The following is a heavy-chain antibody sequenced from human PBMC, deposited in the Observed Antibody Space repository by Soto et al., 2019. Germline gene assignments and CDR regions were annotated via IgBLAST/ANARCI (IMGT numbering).Heavy chain of an antibody. CDR1: GASIITISHY. V-gene: IGHV4-39*01. D-gene: IGHD6-6*01. J-gene: IGHJ4*02. CDR2: VYYSGST. Sequence: SETLSLTCTVSGASIITISHYWGWIRQPPGKGLEWIGTVYYSGSTYYNPSLQSRVAISVDTSKNQFSLRLSSVTAADTAVYYCARHRTSSRRNFDYWGQGTLVTVSS. CDR3: ARHRTSSRRNFDY.